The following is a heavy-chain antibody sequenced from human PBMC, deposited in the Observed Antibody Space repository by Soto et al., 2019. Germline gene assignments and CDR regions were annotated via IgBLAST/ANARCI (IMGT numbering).Heavy chain of an antibody. CDR2: ISGSGGST. CDR3: AKDWAVGLAVAGQFDY. J-gene: IGHJ4*02. V-gene: IGHV3-23*01. Sequence: HPGGSLRLSCAASGFTFSSYAMSWVRQAPGKGLEWVSAISGSGGSTYYADSVKGRFTISRDNSKNTLYLQMNSLRAEDTAVYYCAKDWAVGLAVAGQFDYWGQGTLVTVSS. D-gene: IGHD6-19*01. CDR1: GFTFSSYA.